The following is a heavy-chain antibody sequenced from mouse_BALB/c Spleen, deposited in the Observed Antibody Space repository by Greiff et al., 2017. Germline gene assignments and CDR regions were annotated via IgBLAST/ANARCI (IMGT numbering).Heavy chain of an antibody. D-gene: IGHD2-3*01. Sequence: VQLQQPRAELVMPGASVKMSCKASGYTFTDYWMHWVKQRPGQGLEWIGAIDTSDSYTSYNQKFKGKATLTVDESSSTAYMQLSSLTSEDSAVYYCARMGIYDGYWGQGTLVTVSA. CDR2: IDTSDSYT. V-gene: IGHV1-69*01. CDR1: GYTFTDYW. J-gene: IGHJ3*02. CDR3: ARMGIYDGY.